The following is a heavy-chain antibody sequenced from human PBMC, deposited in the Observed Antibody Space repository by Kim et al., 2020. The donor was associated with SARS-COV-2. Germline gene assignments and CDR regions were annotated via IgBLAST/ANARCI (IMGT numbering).Heavy chain of an antibody. V-gene: IGHV4-34*01. CDR2: INHSGST. Sequence: SETLSLTCAVYGGSFSGYYWSWIRQPPGKGLEWIGEINHSGSTNYNPSLKSRVTISVDTSKNQFSLKLSSVTAADTAVYYCARGPRLAMYYFDYWGQGTL. CDR1: GGSFSGYY. CDR3: ARGPRLAMYYFDY. J-gene: IGHJ4*02.